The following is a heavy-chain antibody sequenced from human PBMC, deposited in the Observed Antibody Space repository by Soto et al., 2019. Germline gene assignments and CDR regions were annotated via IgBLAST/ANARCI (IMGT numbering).Heavy chain of an antibody. V-gene: IGHV1-18*01. CDR3: ARERLRFLEWLLPHAFDI. Sequence: ASVKVSCKASGYTFTSYGISWVRQAPGQGLEWMGWISAYNGNTNYAQKLQGRVTMTTDTSTSTAYMELRSLRSDDTAVYYCARERLRFLEWLLPHAFDIWGQGTMVT. CDR1: GYTFTSYG. J-gene: IGHJ3*02. D-gene: IGHD3-3*01. CDR2: ISAYNGNT.